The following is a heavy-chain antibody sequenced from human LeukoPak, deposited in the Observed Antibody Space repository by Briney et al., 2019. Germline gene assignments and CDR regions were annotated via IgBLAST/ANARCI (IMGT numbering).Heavy chain of an antibody. Sequence: AGGSLRLSCSASGFTFSRYSMNWVRQAPGKGLEWVSAITRNGGFIKYADSMKGRFTISRDNAKNSLYLQMNSLRAEDTAVYYCAKDRGSSDYGISVRGTNCFDPWGQGTLVTVSS. CDR2: ITRNGGFI. CDR3: AKDRGSSDYGISVRGTNCFDP. D-gene: IGHD5-12*01. V-gene: IGHV3-21*01. J-gene: IGHJ5*02. CDR1: GFTFSRYS.